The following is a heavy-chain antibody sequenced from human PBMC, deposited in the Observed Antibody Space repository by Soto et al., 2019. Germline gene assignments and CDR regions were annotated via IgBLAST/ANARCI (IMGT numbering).Heavy chain of an antibody. CDR2: ISSSGSTI. CDR1: GLTFSIYE. J-gene: IGHJ4*02. D-gene: IGHD3-22*01. CDR3: ARVLYDSSGYPIDY. Sequence: PWGSLGLSCAASGLTFSIYEMNGVRKAQGKGLEWISYISSSGSTIYYAHSVKGRFTISRDNAKNSLYLQMNSLRAEDTAVYYCARVLYDSSGYPIDYWGQGTLVTVSS. V-gene: IGHV3-48*03.